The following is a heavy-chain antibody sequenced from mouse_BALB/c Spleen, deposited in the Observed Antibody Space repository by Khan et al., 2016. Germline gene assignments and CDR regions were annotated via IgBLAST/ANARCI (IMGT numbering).Heavy chain of an antibody. V-gene: IGHV10S3*01. CDR3: VRGYYAMDY. CDR1: GFTFNTNA. CDR2: IRSKSNNYAT. Sequence: EVQLVETGGGLVQPKGSLKLSCAASGFTFNTNAMNWVRQAPGKGLEWVARIRSKSNNYATYYADSVKDRFTISRDDSQSMLYLQMNNLKTEDTAMYYCVRGYYAMDYWGQGTSVTVSS. J-gene: IGHJ4*01.